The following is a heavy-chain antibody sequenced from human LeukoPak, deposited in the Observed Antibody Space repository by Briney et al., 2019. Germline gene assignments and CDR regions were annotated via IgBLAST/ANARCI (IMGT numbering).Heavy chain of an antibody. J-gene: IGHJ6*03. V-gene: IGHV3-7*01. CDR1: GFTFSSYW. D-gene: IGHD2-2*01. Sequence: PGGSLRLSCAASGFTFSSYWMGWVRQAPGKGLEWVANIKQDGSEKYYVDSVKGRFTISRDNAKNSLYLQMNSLRAEDTAVYYCARARTDPIVVVPAANYYYYYMDVWGKGTTVTVSS. CDR2: IKQDGSEK. CDR3: ARARTDPIVVVPAANYYYYYMDV.